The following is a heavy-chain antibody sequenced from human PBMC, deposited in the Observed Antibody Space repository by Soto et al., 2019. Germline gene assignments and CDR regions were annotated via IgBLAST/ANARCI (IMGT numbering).Heavy chain of an antibody. CDR3: ARDYYTYYDFWSGETKYYYYGMDV. V-gene: IGHV1-2*02. Sequence: ASVKVSCKASGYTFTGYYMHWVRQAPGQGLEWMGWINPNSGGTSYAQKFQGRVTMTRDTSISTAYMELSRLRSDDTAVYYCARDYYTYYDFWSGETKYYYYGMDVWGQGTTVTVSS. D-gene: IGHD3-3*01. CDR1: GYTFTGYY. J-gene: IGHJ6*02. CDR2: INPNSGGT.